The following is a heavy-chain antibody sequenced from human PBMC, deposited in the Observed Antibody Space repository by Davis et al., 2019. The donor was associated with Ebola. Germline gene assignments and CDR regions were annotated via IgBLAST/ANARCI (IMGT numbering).Heavy chain of an antibody. D-gene: IGHD2-2*02. CDR3: ARTGGVVVPAAILGYWYFDL. CDR2: IKQDGSEK. V-gene: IGHV3-7*03. Sequence: GESLKISCAASGFTFSSYAMSLVRQAPGKGLEWVAHIKQDGSEKYYVDSVKGRFTISRDNAKNSLSLQMNSLRAEDTAVYYCARTGGVVVPAAILGYWYFDLWGRGTLVTVSS. CDR1: GFTFSSYA. J-gene: IGHJ2*01.